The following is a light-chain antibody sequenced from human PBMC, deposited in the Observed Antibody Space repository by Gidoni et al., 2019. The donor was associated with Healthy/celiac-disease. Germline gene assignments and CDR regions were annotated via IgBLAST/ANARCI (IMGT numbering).Light chain of an antibody. V-gene: IGKV4-1*01. CDR3: QQYYSTPT. Sequence: VSLGERATINCKSSQSVLYSSNNKNYLAWYQQKPGQPPKLLIYWASTRESGVPDRFSGSGSGTDFTLTISSLQAEDVAVYYCQQYYSTPTFGQGTKLEIK. CDR2: WAS. J-gene: IGKJ2*01. CDR1: QSVLYSSNNKNY.